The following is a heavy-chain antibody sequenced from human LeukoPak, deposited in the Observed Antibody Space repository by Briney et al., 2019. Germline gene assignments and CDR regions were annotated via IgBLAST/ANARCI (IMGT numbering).Heavy chain of an antibody. J-gene: IGHJ3*02. CDR1: GGSISSYY. CDR2: IYYSGST. V-gene: IGHV4-59*01. D-gene: IGHD3-22*01. CDR3: ARSYYYDSIDAFDI. Sequence: SETLSLTCTVSGGSISSYYWSWIRQPPGKGLEWIGYIYYSGSTNYNPSLKSRVTISVDTSKNQFSLKLSSVTAADTAAYYCARSYYYDSIDAFDIWGQGTMVTVSS.